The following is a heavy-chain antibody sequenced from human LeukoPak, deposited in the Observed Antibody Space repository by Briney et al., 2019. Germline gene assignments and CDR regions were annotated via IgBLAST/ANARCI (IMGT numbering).Heavy chain of an antibody. J-gene: IGHJ4*02. CDR2: ISAYNGNT. V-gene: IGHV1-18*01. CDR1: GYTFTSYG. Sequence: ASVKVSCKASGYTFTSYGISWVRQAPGQGLEWMGWISAYNGNTNYAQKLQGRVTMTTDTSTSTAYVELRSLRSDDTAVYYCARVEYYYDSSGYFPPDYWGQGTLVTVSS. D-gene: IGHD3-22*01. CDR3: ARVEYYYDSSGYFPPDY.